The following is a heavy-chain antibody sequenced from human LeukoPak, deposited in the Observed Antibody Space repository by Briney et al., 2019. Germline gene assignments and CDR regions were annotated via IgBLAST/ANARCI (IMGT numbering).Heavy chain of an antibody. D-gene: IGHD1-26*01. CDR1: GYTFTSYD. J-gene: IGHJ5*02. Sequence: ASVKVSCKASGYTFTSYDINWVRQATGQGLEWMGWMNPNSGNTGYAQKFQGRVTMTRNTSISTAYMELSSLRSEDTAVYYCASGSGGSYYRRGGNWFDPWGQGTLVTVSS. V-gene: IGHV1-8*01. CDR2: MNPNSGNT. CDR3: ASGSGGSYYRRGGNWFDP.